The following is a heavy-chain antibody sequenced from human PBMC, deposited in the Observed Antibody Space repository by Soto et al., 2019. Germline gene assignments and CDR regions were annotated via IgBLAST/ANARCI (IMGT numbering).Heavy chain of an antibody. Sequence: TLSLTCDVSGASINNNNWWSWVRQPPGRGLEWIGEIFHSGSTNYDPSLKSRVTISIDKSKNQFSLKVTSVTAADTAVYYCARGLTSSSTSPLGLWGQGTLVTVSS. CDR2: IFHSGST. J-gene: IGHJ4*02. CDR3: ARGLTSSSTSPLGL. V-gene: IGHV4-4*02. CDR1: GASINNNNW. D-gene: IGHD6-6*01.